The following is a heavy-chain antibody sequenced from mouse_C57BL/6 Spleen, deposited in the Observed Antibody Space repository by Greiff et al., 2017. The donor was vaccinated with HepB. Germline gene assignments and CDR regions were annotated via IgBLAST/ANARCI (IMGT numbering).Heavy chain of an antibody. Sequence: EVHLVESGGGLVKPGGSLKLSCAASGFTFSDYGMHWVRQAPEKGLEWVAYISSGSSTIYYADTVKGRFTISRDNAKNTLFLQMTSLRSEDTAMYYCARRAPHWYFDVWGTGTTVTVSS. CDR3: ARRAPHWYFDV. CDR2: ISSGSSTI. D-gene: IGHD3-3*01. J-gene: IGHJ1*03. V-gene: IGHV5-17*01. CDR1: GFTFSDYG.